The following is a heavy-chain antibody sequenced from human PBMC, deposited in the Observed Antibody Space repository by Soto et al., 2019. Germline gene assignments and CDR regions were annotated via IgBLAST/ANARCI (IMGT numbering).Heavy chain of an antibody. Sequence: PSQTLSLTCAISGDSVSSNSAAWNWIRQSPSRGLERLGRTYYRSKWYNDYAVSVKSRITINPDTSKNQFSLQLNSVTPEDTAVYYCASLNCISTSCSRGFDPWGQGTLVTVSS. CDR1: GDSVSSNSAA. CDR3: ASLNCISTSCSRGFDP. J-gene: IGHJ5*02. D-gene: IGHD2-2*01. V-gene: IGHV6-1*01. CDR2: TYYRSKWYN.